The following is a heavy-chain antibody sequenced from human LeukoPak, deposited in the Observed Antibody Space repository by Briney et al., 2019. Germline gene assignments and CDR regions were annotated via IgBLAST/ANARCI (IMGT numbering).Heavy chain of an antibody. CDR3: AREIAAAGTRLYYYYMDV. J-gene: IGHJ6*03. D-gene: IGHD6-13*01. Sequence: SETLSLTCTVSGASISSFYWSWIRQPPGKGLEWIGYIHYSGSTKYNPSLKSRVTISVDTSKNQFSLKLSSVTAADTAVYYCAREIAAAGTRLYYYYMDVWGKGTTVTVSS. CDR1: GASISSFY. CDR2: IHYSGST. V-gene: IGHV4-59*01.